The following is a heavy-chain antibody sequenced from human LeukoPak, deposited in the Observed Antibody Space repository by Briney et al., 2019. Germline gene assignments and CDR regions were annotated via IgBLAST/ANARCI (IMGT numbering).Heavy chain of an antibody. J-gene: IGHJ5*02. CDR2: IYPYSGAT. CDR1: GYTFTGYY. Sequence: WASVTVSCKASGYTFTGYYIHWVRQAPGQGLEWMGWIYPYSGATNYAQNFQGRVTMTRDTSISTAYMELSRLRSDDTAFYYCARTGTPTADWFDPWGQGTLVTVS. CDR3: ARTGTPTADWFDP. D-gene: IGHD1-1*01. V-gene: IGHV1-2*02.